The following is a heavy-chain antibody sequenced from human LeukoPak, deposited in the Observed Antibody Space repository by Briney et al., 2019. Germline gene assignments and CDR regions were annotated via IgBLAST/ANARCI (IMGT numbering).Heavy chain of an antibody. V-gene: IGHV1-58*02. CDR3: AADHGYSYGCSYYGMDV. J-gene: IGHJ6*02. Sequence: SVKVSCKASGFTFTSSAMQWVRQARGQRLEWIGWIVVGSGNTNYAQKFQERVTITRDMSTSTAYMELSSLRSEDTAVYYCAADHGYSYGCSYYGMDVWGQGTTVTVSS. CDR2: IVVGSGNT. CDR1: GFTFTSSA. D-gene: IGHD5-18*01.